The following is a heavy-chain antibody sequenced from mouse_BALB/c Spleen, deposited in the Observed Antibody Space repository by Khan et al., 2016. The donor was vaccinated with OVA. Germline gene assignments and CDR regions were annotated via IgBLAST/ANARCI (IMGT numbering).Heavy chain of an antibody. CDR3: VSGCGNARFAY. CDR2: ISTYYGDA. D-gene: IGHD2-1*01. Sequence: QVQLKQSGAELVRPGVSVKISCKGSGYTFTDFAMHWVKQSHAKSLEWIGVISTYYGDATNNQKFKGKATMTVDKSSSTAYMELARLTSVDSALYCCVSGCGNARFAYWGQGTLVTVSA. V-gene: IGHV1S137*01. CDR1: GYTFTDFA. J-gene: IGHJ3*01.